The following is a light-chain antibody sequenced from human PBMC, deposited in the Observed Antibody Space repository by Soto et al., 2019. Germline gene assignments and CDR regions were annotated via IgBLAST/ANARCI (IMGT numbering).Light chain of an antibody. Sequence: EGVLTQSPATLSLFPGERATLSCRASYSVNTYVAWYQQRPGQAPRLLMSAASNRATGIPARFSGSGSGTDFTLTISSLEPEDFAVYYCQHRSHFGGGTKVEIK. J-gene: IGKJ4*01. CDR1: YSVNTY. V-gene: IGKV3-11*01. CDR3: QHRSH. CDR2: AAS.